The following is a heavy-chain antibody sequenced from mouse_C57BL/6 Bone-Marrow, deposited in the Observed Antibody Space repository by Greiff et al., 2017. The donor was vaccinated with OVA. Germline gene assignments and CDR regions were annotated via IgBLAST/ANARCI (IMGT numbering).Heavy chain of an antibody. J-gene: IGHJ1*03. CDR1: GFTFSDYY. CDR3: ARRFYYYGSSYRLHWYFDV. CDR2: ISNGGGST. D-gene: IGHD1-1*01. Sequence: EVKVVESGGGLVQPGGSLKLSCAASGFTFSDYYMYWVRQTPEKRLEWVAYISNGGGSTYYPDTVKGRFTISRDNAKNTLYLQMSRLKSEDTAMYYCARRFYYYGSSYRLHWYFDVWGTGTTVTVSS. V-gene: IGHV5-12*01.